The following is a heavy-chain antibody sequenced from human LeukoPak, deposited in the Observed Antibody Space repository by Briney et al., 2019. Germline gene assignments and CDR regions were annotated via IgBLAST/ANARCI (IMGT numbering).Heavy chain of an antibody. Sequence: GESLKISCKGSGYSFTSYWIGWVRQMPGKGLEWMGIIYPGDSDTRYSPSFQGQVTISADKSISTAYLQWSSLKASDTAMYYCARHGGWYLVPDAFDIWGQGTMVTVSS. CDR2: IYPGDSDT. J-gene: IGHJ3*02. CDR3: ARHGGWYLVPDAFDI. CDR1: GYSFTSYW. D-gene: IGHD6-19*01. V-gene: IGHV5-51*01.